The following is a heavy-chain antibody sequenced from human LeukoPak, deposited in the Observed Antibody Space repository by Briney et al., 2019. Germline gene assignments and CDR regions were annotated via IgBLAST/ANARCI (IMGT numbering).Heavy chain of an antibody. Sequence: PGGSLRLSCTASGFPFGVYPMSWAPQAPGGGREGVGFIRSKAYGGTTEYAAFVKGRFTISRDDSKSIAYLQMNSLKTEDTAVYYCTREGRGSDAFDYWGQGTLVTVSS. J-gene: IGHJ4*02. D-gene: IGHD3-16*01. CDR1: GFPFGVYP. V-gene: IGHV3-49*02. CDR3: TREGRGSDAFDY. CDR2: IRSKAYGGTT.